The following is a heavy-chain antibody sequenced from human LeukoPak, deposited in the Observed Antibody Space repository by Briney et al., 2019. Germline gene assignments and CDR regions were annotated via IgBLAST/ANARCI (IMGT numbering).Heavy chain of an antibody. V-gene: IGHV4-59*12. CDR3: ARVPPRRYCSSTSCYLHLVAYYYYGMDV. D-gene: IGHD2-2*01. CDR1: GGSISSYY. CDR2: IYYSGST. J-gene: IGHJ6*02. Sequence: SETLSLTCTVSGGSISSYYWSWIRQPPGKGLEWIGYIYYSGSTNYNPSLKSRVTISVDTSKNQFSLKLSSVTAADTAVYYCARVPPRRYCSSTSCYLHLVAYYYYGMDVWGQGTTVTVSS.